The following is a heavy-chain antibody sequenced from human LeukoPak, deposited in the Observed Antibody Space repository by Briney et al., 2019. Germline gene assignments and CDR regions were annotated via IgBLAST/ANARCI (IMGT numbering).Heavy chain of an antibody. D-gene: IGHD1-26*01. V-gene: IGHV3-23*01. CDR2: ISGSGAST. CDR1: GFTFSSYA. J-gene: IGHJ4*02. Sequence: GGSLRLSCAASGFTFSSYAMSWVRQAPGKGLEWVSAISGSGASTYYADSVKGRFTISRDNSKNTLYLQMNSLRAEDTSVYYCAKDLAGSGSYYFDYWGQGTLVTVSS. CDR3: AKDLAGSGSYYFDY.